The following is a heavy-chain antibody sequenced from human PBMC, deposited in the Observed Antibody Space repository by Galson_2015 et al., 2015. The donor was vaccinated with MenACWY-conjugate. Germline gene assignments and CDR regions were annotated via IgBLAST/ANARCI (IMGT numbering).Heavy chain of an antibody. D-gene: IGHD3-16*01. CDR2: IKQDGSEK. CDR3: ARVRASGGVYFDY. CDR1: GSTFGDYW. V-gene: IGHV3-7*03. J-gene: IGHJ4*02. Sequence: SLRLSCAASGSTFGDYWMSWVRQAPGRGLEWVANIKQDGSEKYYVVSVRGRFTISRDNAKNPLYLQMNNLRPEDTAVYYCARVRASGGVYFDYWGQGTLVTVSS.